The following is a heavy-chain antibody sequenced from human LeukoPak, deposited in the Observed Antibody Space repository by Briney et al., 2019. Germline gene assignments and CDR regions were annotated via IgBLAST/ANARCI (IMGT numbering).Heavy chain of an antibody. D-gene: IGHD3-10*01. V-gene: IGHV1-18*04. CDR1: GYTFISYS. CDR2: ISVYTGKT. J-gene: IGHJ5*02. Sequence: ASVKVSCKASGYTFISYSISWVRQAPGQGLEWMGWISVYTGKTDYAQKFQGRVTMTTDTSTSTAYMELRRLRSDDTAVYYCARHSSGSFYPWGQGTQVTVSP. CDR3: ARHSSGSFYP.